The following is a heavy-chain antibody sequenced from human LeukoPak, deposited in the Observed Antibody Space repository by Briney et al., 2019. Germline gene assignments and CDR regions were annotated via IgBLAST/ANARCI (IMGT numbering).Heavy chain of an antibody. J-gene: IGHJ3*02. CDR2: IYTSGRT. Sequence: SETLSLTCTVSGGSVSSGTYYWNWIRQPAEKGLEWIGRIYTSGRTNYNPSLKSRVTISVDTSKNQFSLKLTSVTAADTAVYYCASQTITDGAFDIWGQGTMVTVSS. V-gene: IGHV4-61*02. D-gene: IGHD1-20*01. CDR3: ASQTITDGAFDI. CDR1: GGSVSSGTYY.